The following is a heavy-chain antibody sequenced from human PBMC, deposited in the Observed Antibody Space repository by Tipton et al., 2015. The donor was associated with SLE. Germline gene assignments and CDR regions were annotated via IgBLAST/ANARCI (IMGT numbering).Heavy chain of an antibody. D-gene: IGHD6-13*01. Sequence: TLSLTCIVPDDSVSSAYYWAWIRQPPGKGLAWIGYIYYSGSTNYNPSLKSRVTISVDTSKNQFSLKLSSVSAADTAVYYCAGLQQLVGFDPWGQGTLVTVSS. CDR1: DDSVSSAYY. CDR3: AGLQQLVGFDP. CDR2: IYYSGST. J-gene: IGHJ5*02. V-gene: IGHV4-61*01.